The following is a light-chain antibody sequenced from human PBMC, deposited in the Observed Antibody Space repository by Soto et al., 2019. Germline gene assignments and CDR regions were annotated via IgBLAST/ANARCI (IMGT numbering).Light chain of an antibody. V-gene: IGLV2-14*01. CDR2: DVS. CDR3: SSYTSSSTFV. J-gene: IGLJ1*01. CDR1: SSDVGGYNY. Sequence: QSVLNQPASVSGSPGQSITISCTGTSSDVGGYNYVSWYQQHPGKAPKLMIYDVSNRPSGVSNRFSGSKSGNTASLTISGLQAEDEADYYCSSYTSSSTFVFGTGTKVTXL.